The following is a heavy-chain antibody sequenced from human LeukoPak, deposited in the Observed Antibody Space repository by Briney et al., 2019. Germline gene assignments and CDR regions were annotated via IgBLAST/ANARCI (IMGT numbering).Heavy chain of an antibody. J-gene: IGHJ4*02. CDR3: AKGQLWFGEFSYFDY. V-gene: IGHV3-23*01. CDR2: ISGSGGST. D-gene: IGHD3-10*01. CDR1: GFTFSSYD. Sequence: GGSLRFSCEASGFTFSSYDMNWVRQAPGKGLEWVSVISGSGGSTDYADSVKGRFSISRDNSKNTLYLQMNSLRAEDTAVYYCAKGQLWFGEFSYFDYWGQGTLVTVSS.